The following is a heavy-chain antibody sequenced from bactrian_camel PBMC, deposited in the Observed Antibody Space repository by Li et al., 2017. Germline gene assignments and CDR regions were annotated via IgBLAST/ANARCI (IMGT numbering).Heavy chain of an antibody. CDR3: AIGSARYAHKETLF. D-gene: IGHD1*01. CDR1: GFNFPTSV. Sequence: VQLVESGGGLVQPGGSRGLSCAASGFNFPTSVMSWIRQGPGAAFEWVATIYDRPGLDDYADASRGRFAISRDNAKNELYLDLNSLKPEDTAMYYCAIGSARYAHKETLFRGQGTQVTVS. J-gene: IGHJ4*01. CDR2: IYDRPGLD. V-gene: IGHV3S40*01.